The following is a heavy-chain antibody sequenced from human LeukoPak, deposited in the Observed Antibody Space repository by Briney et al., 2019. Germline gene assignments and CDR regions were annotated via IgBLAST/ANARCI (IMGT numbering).Heavy chain of an antibody. Sequence: GGSLRLSCVVSGFSFRTYAASWVRQAPGKGLEWVSAISNDGDDTYYADSVKGRFIISSDNSKNTLYLQMDSLRAEDTAVYYCADYRKPQGLDYWGQGTLVTVSS. CDR1: GFSFRTYA. V-gene: IGHV3-23*01. D-gene: IGHD1-14*01. CDR2: ISNDGDDT. J-gene: IGHJ4*02. CDR3: ADYRKPQGLDY.